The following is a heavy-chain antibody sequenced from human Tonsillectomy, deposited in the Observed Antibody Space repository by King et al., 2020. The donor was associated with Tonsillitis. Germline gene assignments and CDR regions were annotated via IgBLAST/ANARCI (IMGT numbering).Heavy chain of an antibody. CDR1: GFTFSSYS. V-gene: IGHV3-48*02. CDR3: ARDNYYDSSGYYNYWYFDL. CDR2: ISSSSGTI. J-gene: IGHJ2*01. Sequence: VQLVESGGGLVQPGGALKLSCAASGFTFSSYSMNWVRQAPGKGLEWVSYISSSSGTIYYADSVKGRFTLSRDNAKNSLYLQMNSLRDEDTAVYYCARDNYYDSSGYYNYWYFDLWGRGTLVTVSS. D-gene: IGHD3-22*01.